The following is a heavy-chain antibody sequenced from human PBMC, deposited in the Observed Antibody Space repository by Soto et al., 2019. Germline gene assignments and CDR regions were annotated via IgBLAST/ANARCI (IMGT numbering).Heavy chain of an antibody. CDR3: ARGRYYGSGTDDY. D-gene: IGHD3-10*01. Sequence: QVQLQQWGAGLLKPSETLSLTCAVYGGSFSGYYWSWIRQPPGKGLEWIGEINHSGSTNYNPSLKSRVTISVDTSKNQFSLKLSSVTAADTAVYYCARGRYYGSGTDDYWGQGTLVTVSS. V-gene: IGHV4-34*01. J-gene: IGHJ4*02. CDR2: INHSGST. CDR1: GGSFSGYY.